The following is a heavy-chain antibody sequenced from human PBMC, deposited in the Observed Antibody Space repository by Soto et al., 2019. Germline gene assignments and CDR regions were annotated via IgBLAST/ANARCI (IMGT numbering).Heavy chain of an antibody. CDR2: ISYDGSNK. CDR1: GFTFSSYG. V-gene: IGHV3-30*18. J-gene: IGHJ6*02. CDR3: AKDDTKWELYIYYYGMDV. Sequence: PGGSLRLSCAASGFTFSSYGMHWVRQAPGKGLEWVAVISYDGSNKYYADSVKGRFTISRDNSKNTLYLQMNSLRAEDTAVYYCAKDDTKWELYIYYYGMDVWGQGTTVTVSS. D-gene: IGHD1-26*01.